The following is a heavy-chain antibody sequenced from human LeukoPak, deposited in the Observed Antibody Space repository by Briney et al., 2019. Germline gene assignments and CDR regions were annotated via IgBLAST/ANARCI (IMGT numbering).Heavy chain of an antibody. Sequence: ASVKVSCKASGGTFSSYAISWVRQAPGQGLEWMGIINPSGGSTSYAQKFQGRVTMTRDTSTSTVYMELSSLRSEDTAVYYCARDRAVAGTTLPSYYFDYWGQGTLVTVSS. V-gene: IGHV1-46*01. CDR2: INPSGGST. D-gene: IGHD6-19*01. J-gene: IGHJ4*02. CDR1: GGTFSSYA. CDR3: ARDRAVAGTTLPSYYFDY.